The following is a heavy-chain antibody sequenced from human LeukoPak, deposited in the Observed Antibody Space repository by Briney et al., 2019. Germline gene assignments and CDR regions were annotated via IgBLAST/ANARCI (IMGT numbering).Heavy chain of an antibody. J-gene: IGHJ4*02. Sequence: GGSLRLSCAASGFTFSNYWMSWVRQAPGKGLEWVANIKDDGSGKYYVDSLKGRFTISRDSAKNSLYLQMNSLRAEDTAVYYCAREGGYSYGDAPLHFDYWGQGTLVTVSS. V-gene: IGHV3-7*03. D-gene: IGHD5-18*01. CDR1: GFTFSNYW. CDR2: IKDDGSGK. CDR3: AREGGYSYGDAPLHFDY.